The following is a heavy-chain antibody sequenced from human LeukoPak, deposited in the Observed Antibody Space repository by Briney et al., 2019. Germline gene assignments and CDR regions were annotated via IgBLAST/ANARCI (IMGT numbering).Heavy chain of an antibody. V-gene: IGHV4-4*02. D-gene: IGHD6-19*01. J-gene: IGHJ4*02. CDR3: ASDTVAGTG. Sequence: PSGTLSLTCTVSGGSISSNMWWTWVRQPPGKGLEWIGEIYHTGSTNYNPSLKSRVTISADTSKNQFSLKLSSVAAADTSVYYCASDTVAGTGWGQGTLVTVSS. CDR2: IYHTGST. CDR1: GGSISSNMW.